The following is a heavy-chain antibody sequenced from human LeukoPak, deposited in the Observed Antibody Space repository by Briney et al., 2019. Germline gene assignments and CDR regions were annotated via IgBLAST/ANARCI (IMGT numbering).Heavy chain of an antibody. CDR3: ARGTYYYGSGSYPIYFDY. CDR1: GGSISSYY. J-gene: IGHJ4*02. D-gene: IGHD3-10*01. CDR2: IYYSGST. Sequence: SETLSLTCTVSGGSISSYYWSWIRQPPGKGLEWIGYIYYSGSTNYNPSLKSRVTISVDTSKNHFSLKLNSVTAADRAVYYCARGTYYYGSGSYPIYFDYWGQGTLVAVSS. V-gene: IGHV4-59*01.